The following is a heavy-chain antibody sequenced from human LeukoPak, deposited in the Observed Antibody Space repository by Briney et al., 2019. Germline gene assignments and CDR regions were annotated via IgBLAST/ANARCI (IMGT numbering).Heavy chain of an antibody. V-gene: IGHV4-61*02. Sequence: SETLSLTCTVSGGSISSSSYYWSWIRQPAGKGLEWIGRIYTSGSTNYNPSLKSRVTMSVDTSKNQFSLKLSSVTAADTAVYYCAREDIVVVPAAPRSGWFDPWGQGTLVTVSS. D-gene: IGHD2-2*01. CDR3: AREDIVVVPAAPRSGWFDP. CDR2: IYTSGST. CDR1: GGSISSSSYY. J-gene: IGHJ5*02.